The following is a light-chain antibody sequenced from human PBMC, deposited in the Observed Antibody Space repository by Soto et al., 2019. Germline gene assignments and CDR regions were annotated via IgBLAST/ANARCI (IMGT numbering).Light chain of an antibody. Sequence: DIQMTQSPSTLSASVGDRVTITCRASQSISSWLAWYQQKPGIGPKLLISKASSLESGVPSRFSGSGSGTEFTLTISSLQPADFATYYCQQYETYPWAFGQGTKVEIK. CDR3: QQYETYPWA. CDR2: KAS. V-gene: IGKV1-5*03. J-gene: IGKJ1*01. CDR1: QSISSW.